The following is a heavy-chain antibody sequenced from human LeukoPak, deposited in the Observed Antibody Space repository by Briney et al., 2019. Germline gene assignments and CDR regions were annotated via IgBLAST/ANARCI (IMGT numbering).Heavy chain of an antibody. J-gene: IGHJ6*02. V-gene: IGHV7-4-1*02. CDR3: ARSYSSSWYYYGMDV. CDR1: GYTFTSYA. CDR2: INTNTGNP. Sequence: GASVKVSCKASGYTFTSYAMNWVRQAPGQGLEWMGWINTNTGNPTYAQGFTGRFVFSLDTSVSTAYLQISSLKAEDTAVYYCARSYSSSWYYYGMDVWGQGTTVTVSS. D-gene: IGHD6-13*01.